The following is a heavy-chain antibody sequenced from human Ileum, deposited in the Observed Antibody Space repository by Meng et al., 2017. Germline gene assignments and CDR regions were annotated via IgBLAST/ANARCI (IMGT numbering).Heavy chain of an antibody. V-gene: IGHV4-34*01. CDR1: GGYFKGYY. J-gene: IGHJ4*02. Sequence: VPLLQWGAGLSIPSDPLYLTGAVCGGYFKGYYWTLIRQSPGEGLEWIGEINRGGNTNYNPSLKSRITMSVDTSKNQFFLNLTSVTPADTAVYYCARAWSSSWSFLDFWGQGGLVTVSS. CDR2: INRGGNT. D-gene: IGHD6-13*01. CDR3: ARAWSSSWSFLDF.